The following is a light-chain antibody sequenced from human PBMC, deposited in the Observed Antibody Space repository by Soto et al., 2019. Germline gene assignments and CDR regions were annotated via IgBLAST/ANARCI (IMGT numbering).Light chain of an antibody. Sequence: EIVLTQSPATLSVFPGEKATLSCGASQCVSNNLAWYHQKPGQAPRPLIYGACTRATGVPARFSGSVSGTEFTLTSSSLQSEDSAIYYCHQYSSWPFMFGAGTKVAIE. CDR1: QCVSNN. V-gene: IGKV3-15*01. J-gene: IGKJ3*01. CDR2: GAC. CDR3: HQYSSWPFM.